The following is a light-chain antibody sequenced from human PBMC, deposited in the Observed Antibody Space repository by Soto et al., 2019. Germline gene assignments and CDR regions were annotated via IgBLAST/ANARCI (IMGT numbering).Light chain of an antibody. J-gene: IGKJ1*01. CDR3: QQYNHWPPWT. V-gene: IGKV3-15*01. CDR2: GAS. CDR1: QSVSSN. Sequence: EIVMTQSPATLSVSPGERATLSCRASQSVSSNLAWYQQKPGQAPRLLIYGASTRATGIPARFSGSGSGTDFTLTISRLQSEDFAVYDCQQYNHWPPWTFGQGTKVDIK.